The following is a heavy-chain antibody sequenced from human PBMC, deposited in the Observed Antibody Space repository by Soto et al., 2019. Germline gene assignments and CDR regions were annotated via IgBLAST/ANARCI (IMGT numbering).Heavy chain of an antibody. Sequence: QVQLLQSGAEAKKPGASVKVSCKASADTFANYGISWVRQAPGQGPEWMGWITPSNGDTNYAQKFQGRVIMTTDTSTSTAYMEVRSLRSDDTAVYYCARLAPCSGGNCYSRTLDSWGQGTLVTVSS. D-gene: IGHD2-15*01. J-gene: IGHJ4*02. CDR2: ITPSNGDT. CDR3: ARLAPCSGGNCYSRTLDS. V-gene: IGHV1-18*01. CDR1: ADTFANYG.